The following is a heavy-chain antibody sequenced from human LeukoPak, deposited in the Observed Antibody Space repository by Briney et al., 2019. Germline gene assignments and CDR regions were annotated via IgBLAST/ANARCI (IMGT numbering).Heavy chain of an antibody. CDR3: ARVTGYMIEDYFDY. CDR2: IYYSGST. J-gene: IGHJ4*02. CDR1: GGSISSNNYY. Sequence: PSETLSLTCTVSGGSISSNNYYWSWIRQPPGKGLEWIGYIYYSGSTNYNPSLKSRVTISVDTSKNQFSLKLSSVTAADTAVYYCARVTGYMIEDYFDYWGQGTLVTVSS. D-gene: IGHD3-22*01. V-gene: IGHV4-61*01.